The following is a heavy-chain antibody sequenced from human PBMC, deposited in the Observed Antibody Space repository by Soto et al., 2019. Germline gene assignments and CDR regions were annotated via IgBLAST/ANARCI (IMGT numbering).Heavy chain of an antibody. CDR3: ARTPDIVVVVAAKAQGVWYFDL. Sequence: QVQLQESGPGLVKPSQTLSLTCTFSGGSISSGGYYWSWIRQHPGKGLEWIGYIYYSGSTYYNPYLTGRVTISVDTSKNQFSMKLSSVTAGDTAVYYCARTPDIVVVVAAKAQGVWYFDLWGRGTLVTVSS. J-gene: IGHJ2*01. V-gene: IGHV4-31*03. CDR1: GGSISSGGYY. D-gene: IGHD2-15*01. CDR2: IYYSGST.